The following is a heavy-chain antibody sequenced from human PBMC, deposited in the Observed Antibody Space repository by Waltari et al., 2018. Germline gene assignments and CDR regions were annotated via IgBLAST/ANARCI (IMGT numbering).Heavy chain of an antibody. CDR1: DDSFKIYD. CDR3: AIVRSPLTHESVHDYEAFDV. V-gene: IGHV1-18*03. J-gene: IGHJ3*01. D-gene: IGHD5-12*01. Sequence: QDLLVQSGAEVKKPGASVKVSCKTSDDSFKIYDITWVRQAPGQGLEWMVGGIPYHVPTQSAPIFKASLTLTTDTSTTSAYMELGDLTLDIMTVDYCAIVRSPLTHESVHDYEAFDVWRLGTIVTVSS. CDR2: GIPYHVPT.